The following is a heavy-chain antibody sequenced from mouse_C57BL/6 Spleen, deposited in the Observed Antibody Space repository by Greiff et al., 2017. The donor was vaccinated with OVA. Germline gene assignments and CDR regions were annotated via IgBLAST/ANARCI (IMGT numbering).Heavy chain of an antibody. CDR1: GYTFTSYW. D-gene: IGHD4-1*01. V-gene: IGHV1-50*01. CDR2: IDPSDSYT. Sequence: QVQLQQPGAELVKPGASVKLSCKASGYTFTSYWMQWVKQRPGQGLEWIGEIDPSDSYTNYNQKFKGKATLTVDTSSSTAYMQLSSLTSEDSAVYYWARSYVGTTGDYWGQGTTLTVSS. J-gene: IGHJ2*01. CDR3: ARSYVGTTGDY.